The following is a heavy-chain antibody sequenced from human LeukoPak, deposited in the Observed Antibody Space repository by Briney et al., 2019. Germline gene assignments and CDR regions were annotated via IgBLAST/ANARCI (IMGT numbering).Heavy chain of an antibody. CDR1: GFTFSSYA. J-gene: IGHJ4*02. V-gene: IGHV3-23*01. CDR3: AKQGVLIRSYRDGVDY. CDR2: ISGSGGGT. Sequence: GGSLRLSCAASGFTFSSYAMSWVRQAPGKGLEWVSAISGSGGGTYYADSVKGRFTISRDNSKNTLYLQMNSLRAEDTAVYYCAKQGVLIRSYRDGVDYWGQGTLVTVSS. D-gene: IGHD1-26*01.